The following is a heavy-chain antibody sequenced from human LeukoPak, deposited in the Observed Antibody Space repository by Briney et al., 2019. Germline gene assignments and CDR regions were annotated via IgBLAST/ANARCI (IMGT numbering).Heavy chain of an antibody. V-gene: IGHV4-61*02. CDR3: ARLRGPTYYYDSSGYYLRGSGFDY. Sequence: SETLSLTCTVSGGSISSGSYYWSWIRQPAGKGLEWIGRIYTSGSTNYNPSLKSRVTISVDTSKNQFSLKLSSVTAADTAVYYCARLRGPTYYYDSSGYYLRGSGFDYWGQGTLVTVSS. CDR2: IYTSGST. D-gene: IGHD3-22*01. CDR1: GGSISSGSYY. J-gene: IGHJ4*02.